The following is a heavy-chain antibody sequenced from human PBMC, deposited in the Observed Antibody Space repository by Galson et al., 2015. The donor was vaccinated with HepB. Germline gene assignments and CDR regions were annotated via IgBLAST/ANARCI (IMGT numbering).Heavy chain of an antibody. D-gene: IGHD3-22*01. J-gene: IGHJ4*02. V-gene: IGHV2-70*11. CDR1: GFSLSTSGMC. Sequence: PALVKPTQTLTLTCTFSGFSLSTSGMCVSWIRQPPGKALEWLARIDWDDDKYYSTSLKTRLTISKDTSKNQVVLTMTNMDPVDTATYYCARTAEYYYDSSGYNPYYFDYWGQGTLVTVSS. CDR3: ARTAEYYYDSSGYNPYYFDY. CDR2: IDWDDDK.